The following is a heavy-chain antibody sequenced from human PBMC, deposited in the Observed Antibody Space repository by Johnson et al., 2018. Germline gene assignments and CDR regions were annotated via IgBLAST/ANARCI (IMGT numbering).Heavy chain of an antibody. CDR2: ISGSGGST. D-gene: IGHD1-26*01. Sequence: VQLVESGGGLVQPGGSLRLSCAASGFTFSSYAMSWVRQAPGKGLEWVSAISGSGGSTYYADSVKGRFTISRDNSKNTLFQQMNSLGAEDTAVYYCAGVSYGDAFEIWGQGTMVTVSS. J-gene: IGHJ3*02. V-gene: IGHV3-23*04. CDR3: AGVSYGDAFEI. CDR1: GFTFSSYA.